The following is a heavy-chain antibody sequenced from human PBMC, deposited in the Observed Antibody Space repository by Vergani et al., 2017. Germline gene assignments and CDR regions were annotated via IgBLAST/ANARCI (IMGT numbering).Heavy chain of an antibody. Sequence: EVQLVESGGGVVRPGGSLRLSCAASGFTFDDYGMSWVRQAPGKGLEWVSGINWNGGSTGYADSVKGRFTISRDNAKNSLYLQMNSLRAEDTALYYCARDLRPVSKGSYYYYYYGMDVWGQGTTVTVSS. CDR3: ARDLRPVSKGSYYYYYYGMDV. V-gene: IGHV3-20*04. J-gene: IGHJ6*02. CDR2: INWNGGST. D-gene: IGHD4-11*01. CDR1: GFTFDDYG.